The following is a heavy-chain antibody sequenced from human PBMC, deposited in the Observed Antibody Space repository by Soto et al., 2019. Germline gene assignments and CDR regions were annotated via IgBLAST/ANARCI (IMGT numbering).Heavy chain of an antibody. J-gene: IGHJ4*02. CDR3: ARSRTVRNYADDSSDYFYFFDY. D-gene: IGHD3-22*01. CDR2: VYYTGST. Sequence: SETLSLTCTVSGDSISTFYWGWMRQSPGKELEWIGYVYYTGSTNYNPSLKSRVTISVDRSKNQFSLKLTSANAADTAVYYCARSRTVRNYADDSSDYFYFFDYWGQGTQVTVSS. V-gene: IGHV4-59*01. CDR1: GDSISTFY.